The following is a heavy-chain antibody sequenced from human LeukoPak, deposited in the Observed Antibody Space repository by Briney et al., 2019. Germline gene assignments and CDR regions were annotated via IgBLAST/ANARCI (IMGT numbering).Heavy chain of an antibody. Sequence: GGSLRLSCVASGFTFSSYGMHWVRQAPGKGLEWVAVISYDGNNKYYGDPVKGRFTISRDNSNNTLYLQMNSLRAEDTAVYYCAKGVAVTNTYFQHWGQGTLVTVSS. J-gene: IGHJ1*01. CDR3: AKGVAVTNTYFQH. V-gene: IGHV3-30*18. CDR2: ISYDGNNK. CDR1: GFTFSSYG. D-gene: IGHD6-19*01.